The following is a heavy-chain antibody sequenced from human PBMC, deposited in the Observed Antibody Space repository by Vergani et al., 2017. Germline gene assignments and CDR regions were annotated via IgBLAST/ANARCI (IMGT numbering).Heavy chain of an antibody. J-gene: IGHJ6*02. CDR1: GGSISSYY. CDR2: ISGSGGST. D-gene: IGHD3-3*01. Sequence: VQLQESGPGLVKPSETLSLTCTVSGGSISSYYWSWIRQPAGKGLEWVSGISGSGGSTYYADSVKGLFTISRDNSKNTLYLQMNSLRAEDTAVYYCAKERVLRFSYGMDVWGQGTTVTVSS. CDR3: AKERVLRFSYGMDV. V-gene: IGHV3-23*01.